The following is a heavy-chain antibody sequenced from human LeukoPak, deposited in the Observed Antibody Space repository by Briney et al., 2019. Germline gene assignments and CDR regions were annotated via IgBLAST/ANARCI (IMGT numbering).Heavy chain of an antibody. CDR1: GFTFSSYA. D-gene: IGHD3-22*01. CDR2: ISYDGSNK. V-gene: IGHV3-30-3*02. CDR3: AKFGYDSSGSL. Sequence: PGRSLRLSCAASGFTFSSYAMHWVRQAPGKGLEWVAVISYDGSNKYYADSVKGRFTVSRDNSRNTLYLQMNSLRAEDTAVYYCAKFGYDSSGSLWGQGTLVTVSS. J-gene: IGHJ4*02.